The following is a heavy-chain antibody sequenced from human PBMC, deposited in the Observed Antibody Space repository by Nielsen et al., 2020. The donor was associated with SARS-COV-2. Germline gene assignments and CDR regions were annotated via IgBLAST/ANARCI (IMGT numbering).Heavy chain of an antibody. Sequence: ASVKVSCKASGYTFTSYGISWVRQAPGQGLEWMGWISAYNGNTNYAQKFQGRVTITADESTSTAYMELSSLRSEDTAVYYCASGYSYGRYYYYGMDVWGQGTTVTVSS. CDR2: ISAYNGNT. CDR3: ASGYSYGRYYYYGMDV. CDR1: GYTFTSYG. J-gene: IGHJ6*02. D-gene: IGHD5-18*01. V-gene: IGHV1-18*01.